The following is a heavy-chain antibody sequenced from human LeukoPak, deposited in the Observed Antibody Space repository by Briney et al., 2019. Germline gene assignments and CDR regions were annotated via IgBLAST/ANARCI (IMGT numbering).Heavy chain of an antibody. CDR1: GGSISSYY. Sequence: SETLSLTSTVSGGSISSYYWSWIRQPPGKGLEWIGYIYYSGSTNYNPSLKSRVTISVDTSKNQFSLKLSSVTAADTAVYYCARSNLGYCSGGSCHYYYYYYMDVWGKGTTVTVSS. V-gene: IGHV4-59*01. CDR3: ARSNLGYCSGGSCHYYYYYYMDV. CDR2: IYYSGST. J-gene: IGHJ6*03. D-gene: IGHD2-15*01.